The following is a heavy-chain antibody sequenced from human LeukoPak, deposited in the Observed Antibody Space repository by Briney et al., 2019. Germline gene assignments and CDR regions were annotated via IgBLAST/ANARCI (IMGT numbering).Heavy chain of an antibody. J-gene: IGHJ4*02. CDR2: IYYSGST. D-gene: IGHD4/OR15-4a*01. Sequence: SGTLSLTCTVSGGSISSYYWSWIRQPPGKGLEYIAYIYYSGSTNYNPSLNSRVTTSVDTSKNQFSLKLSSVTAADTAVYYCASILYGANGFDYWGQGTLVTVSS. CDR1: GGSISSYY. CDR3: ASILYGANGFDY. V-gene: IGHV4-59*01.